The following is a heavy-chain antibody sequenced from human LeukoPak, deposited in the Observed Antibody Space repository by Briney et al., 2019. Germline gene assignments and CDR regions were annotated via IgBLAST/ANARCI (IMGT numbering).Heavy chain of an antibody. V-gene: IGHV3-74*01. J-gene: IGHJ3*02. CDR3: ARKAPVGATKGSLHDAFDI. D-gene: IGHD1-26*01. CDR2: INSDGSST. Sequence: GGSLRLSCAASGFTFDDYGMNWVRQAPGKGLVWVSRINSDGSSTSYADSVKGRFTISRDNAKNTLYLQMNSLRAEDTAVYYCARKAPVGATKGSLHDAFDIRGQGTMVTVSS. CDR1: GFTFDDYG.